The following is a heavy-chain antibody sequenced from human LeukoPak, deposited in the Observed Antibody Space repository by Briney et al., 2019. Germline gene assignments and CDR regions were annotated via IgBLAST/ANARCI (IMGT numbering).Heavy chain of an antibody. V-gene: IGHV3-23*01. CDR1: GFTFSSYA. D-gene: IGHD3-10*01. Sequence: GGSLRLSCAASGFTFSSYAMNWVRQAPGKGLVWVSAISGGGVTSTYYADSVKGRFTISRDNSKNTLYLQMNSLRAEDTAVHYCARDRTGYYGSGSYYMGWFDPWGQGTLVTVSS. J-gene: IGHJ5*02. CDR3: ARDRTGYYGSGSYYMGWFDP. CDR2: ISGGGVTST.